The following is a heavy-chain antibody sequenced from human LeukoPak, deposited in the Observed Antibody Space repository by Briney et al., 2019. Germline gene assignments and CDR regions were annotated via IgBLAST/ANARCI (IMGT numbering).Heavy chain of an antibody. J-gene: IGHJ6*03. CDR1: GGSISSYY. D-gene: IGHD4-11*01. CDR2: IYTSGST. V-gene: IGHV4-4*09. Sequence: SETLSLTCTVSGGSISSYYWSWIRQPPGKGLEWIGYIYTSGSTNYNPSLKSRVTISVDTSKNQFSLKLSSVTAADTAVYYCARQAYYSNYDYYYYYMDVWGKGTTVTVSS. CDR3: ARQAYYSNYDYYYYYMDV.